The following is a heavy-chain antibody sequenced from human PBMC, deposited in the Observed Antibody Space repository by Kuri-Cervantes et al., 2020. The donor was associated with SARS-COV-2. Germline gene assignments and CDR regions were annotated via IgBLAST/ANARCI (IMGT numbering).Heavy chain of an antibody. CDR1: GGSISSSSYY. D-gene: IGHD3-3*01. CDR3: VRRFWSGNYYWFDP. J-gene: IGHJ5*02. V-gene: IGHV4-39*01. Sequence: SETLSLTCTVSGGSISSSSYYWGWIRQPPGKGLEWIGSIYYSGSTYYNPSLKSRVTISVDTSKNQFSLRLNSVTAADTAVYYCVRRFWSGNYYWFDPWGQGTLVTVSS. CDR2: IYYSGST.